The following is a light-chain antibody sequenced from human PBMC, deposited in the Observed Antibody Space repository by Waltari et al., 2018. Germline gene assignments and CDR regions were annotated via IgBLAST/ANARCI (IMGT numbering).Light chain of an antibody. CDR2: WAS. CDR3: QQYLSSPYT. CDR1: QSVLYSSNNKNY. V-gene: IGKV4-1*01. Sequence: DIVMTQSPDSLPVSLGERATTNWRPSQSVLYSSNNKNYLAWFQQKPGQPPKLLIYWASTRESGVPDRFSGSGSGTDFTLTISSLQAEDVAVYYCQQYLSSPYTFGQGTKLEIK. J-gene: IGKJ2*01.